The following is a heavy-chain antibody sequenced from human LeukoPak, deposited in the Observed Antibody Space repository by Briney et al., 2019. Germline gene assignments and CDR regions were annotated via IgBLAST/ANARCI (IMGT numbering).Heavy chain of an antibody. Sequence: SETLSLTCTVSVGSLSSYYWSWIRPPAGKGVEWIGRIYTSGSTNYNPPLTSRVTMSVDTSKNQFSLKLSSVTAADTAVYYCARGVLVVVPAAGAFDIWGQGTMVTVSS. V-gene: IGHV4-4*07. CDR3: ARGVLVVVPAAGAFDI. CDR1: VGSLSSYY. CDR2: IYTSGST. J-gene: IGHJ3*02. D-gene: IGHD2-2*01.